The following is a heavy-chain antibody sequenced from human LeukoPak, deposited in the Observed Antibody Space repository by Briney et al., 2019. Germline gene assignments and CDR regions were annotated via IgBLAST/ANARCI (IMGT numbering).Heavy chain of an antibody. CDR2: IKEDGSQK. D-gene: IGHD1-26*01. CDR3: AKDITESGSYDFDY. Sequence: GGSLRLSCAASGFTFSSYWMSWVRQAPGKGLEWVANIKEDGSQKFHVGSVRGRFTISRDNAKTSLYLQMNSLRPEDTALYHCAKDITESGSYDFDYWGQGILVTVSS. CDR1: GFTFSSYW. J-gene: IGHJ4*02. V-gene: IGHV3-7*01.